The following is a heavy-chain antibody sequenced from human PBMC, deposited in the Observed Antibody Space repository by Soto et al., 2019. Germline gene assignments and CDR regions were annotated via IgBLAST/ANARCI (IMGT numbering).Heavy chain of an antibody. D-gene: IGHD2-2*01. Sequence: ASVKVFCKASGYTFTSYGISWVRQAPGQGLEWMGWISAYNGNTNYAQKLQGRVTMTTDTSTSTAYMEVRSLRSDDTAVYYCARDLDWRRYHELSYWGQGTLVTVSS. CDR2: ISAYNGNT. V-gene: IGHV1-18*04. CDR3: ARDLDWRRYHELSY. CDR1: GYTFTSYG. J-gene: IGHJ4*02.